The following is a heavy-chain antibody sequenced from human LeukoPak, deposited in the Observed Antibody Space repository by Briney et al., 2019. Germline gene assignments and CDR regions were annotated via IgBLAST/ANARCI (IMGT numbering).Heavy chain of an antibody. V-gene: IGHV3-7*04. CDR1: GFSFSSFW. CDR2: IKEDGSRN. CDR3: ARANNAGWFDY. Sequence: GGSLRLSCAASGFSFSSFWMTWVRQAPGKGLEWVANIKEDGSRNHCVDSVKGRFTISRDNAKNSLFLQMSSLRIEDTAVYYCARANNAGWFDYWGQGTLVTVSS. D-gene: IGHD6-19*01. J-gene: IGHJ4*02.